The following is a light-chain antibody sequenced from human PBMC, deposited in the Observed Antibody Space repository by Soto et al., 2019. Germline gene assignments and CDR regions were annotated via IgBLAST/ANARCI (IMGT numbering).Light chain of an antibody. V-gene: IGLV2-14*03. CDR3: SSYTSSSTPRYD. Sequence: QSVLTQPASVSGSPGQSITISCTGASSDVDCYNYVSWFQQYPGKAPKLMIYDVTKRPSGVSGRFSASMSGSTASLTISGLQAEDEADYYCSSYTSSSTPRYDIGTGTKVTVL. CDR1: SSDVDCYNY. J-gene: IGLJ1*01. CDR2: DVT.